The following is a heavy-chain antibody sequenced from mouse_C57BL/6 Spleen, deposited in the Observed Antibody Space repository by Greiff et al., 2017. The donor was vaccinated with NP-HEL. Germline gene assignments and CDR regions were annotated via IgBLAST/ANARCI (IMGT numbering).Heavy chain of an antibody. CDR1: GFTFSSYA. Sequence: EVQLVESGGGLVKPGGSLKLSCAASGFTFSSYAMSWVRQTPEKRLEWVATISDGGSYTYYPDNVKGRFTISRDNAKNNLYLQMSHLKSEDTAMYYCASVTTVVGGYFDVWGTGTTVTVSS. J-gene: IGHJ1*03. CDR2: ISDGGSYT. V-gene: IGHV5-4*01. CDR3: ASVTTVVGGYFDV. D-gene: IGHD1-1*01.